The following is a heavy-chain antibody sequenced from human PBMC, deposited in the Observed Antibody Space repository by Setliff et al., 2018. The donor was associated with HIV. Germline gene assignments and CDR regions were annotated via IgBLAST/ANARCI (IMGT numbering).Heavy chain of an antibody. Sequence: SETLSLTCTVSDSGTYYWSWIRQPAGKGLEWIGRIYTSGSTNYNPSLKSRVTISVDTSKNQVSLKLSSVTAADTAVYYCAREDYYYYGMDVWGQGTTVTVSS. CDR2: IYTSGST. J-gene: IGHJ6*02. CDR3: AREDYYYYGMDV. CDR1: DSGTYY. V-gene: IGHV4-61*02.